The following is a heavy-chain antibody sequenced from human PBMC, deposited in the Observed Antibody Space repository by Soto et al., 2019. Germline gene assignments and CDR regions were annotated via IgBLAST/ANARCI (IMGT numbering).Heavy chain of an antibody. Sequence: SVKVSCKASGGTFSSYAISWVRQAPGQGLEWMGGIIPIFGTANYAQKFQGRVTITADESTSTAYMELSSLRSEDTAVYYCARDLGDRAYYYDSSGYYPWYFDYWGQGTLVTVSS. V-gene: IGHV1-69*13. CDR1: GGTFSSYA. D-gene: IGHD3-22*01. CDR2: IIPIFGTA. CDR3: ARDLGDRAYYYDSSGYYPWYFDY. J-gene: IGHJ4*02.